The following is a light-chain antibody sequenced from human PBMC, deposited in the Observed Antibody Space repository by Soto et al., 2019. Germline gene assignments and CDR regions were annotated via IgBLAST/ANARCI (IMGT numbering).Light chain of an antibody. J-gene: IGLJ1*01. Sequence: QSALTQPASVSGSPGQSITISCAGTSSDVGSYNLVSWYQQHPDKAPKLMIYEGSKRPSGISNRFSGSKSGNTASLTISGLQAEDEADYYCFSYATGTTYVFGTGTKLTVL. CDR2: EGS. CDR1: SSDVGSYNL. CDR3: FSYATGTTYV. V-gene: IGLV2-23*01.